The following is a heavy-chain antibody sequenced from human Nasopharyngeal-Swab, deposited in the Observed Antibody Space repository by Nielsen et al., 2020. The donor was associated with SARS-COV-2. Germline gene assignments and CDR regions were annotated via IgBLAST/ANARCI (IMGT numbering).Heavy chain of an antibody. CDR1: GFTFSSYW. V-gene: IGHV3-23*01. CDR2: ISGSGGST. J-gene: IGHJ2*01. CDR3: AKDRINQEQWLATGDHGYWYFDL. Sequence: GESLKISCAASGFTFSSYWMSWVRQAPGKGLEWVSAISGSGGSTYYADSVKGRFTISRDNSKNTLYLQMNSLRAEDTAVYYCAKDRINQEQWLATGDHGYWYFDLWGRGTLVTVSS. D-gene: IGHD6-19*01.